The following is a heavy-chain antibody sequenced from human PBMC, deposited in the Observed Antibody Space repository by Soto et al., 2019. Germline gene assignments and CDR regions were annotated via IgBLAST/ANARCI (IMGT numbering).Heavy chain of an antibody. V-gene: IGHV1-8*01. Sequence: ASVKVSCKASGYTFTSYDINWVRQATGQRLEWMGWINPNNGNTGYAQKFQGRVTMTRNTSISTAYMELSSLRSEDTAVYYCARELGVRQGSTWGQGTLVTVSS. CDR2: INPNNGNT. CDR1: GYTFTSYD. CDR3: ARELGVRQGST. J-gene: IGHJ5*02. D-gene: IGHD2-2*01.